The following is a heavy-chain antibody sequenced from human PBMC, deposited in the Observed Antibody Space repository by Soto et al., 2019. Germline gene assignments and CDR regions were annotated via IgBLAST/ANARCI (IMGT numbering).Heavy chain of an antibody. CDR3: AHRHRTTVTNWFDP. Sequence: QITLKESGPTLVKPTQTLTLTCTFSGFSLSTSGVGVGWIRQPPGKALEWLALIYWDDDKRYSPSLKSRLTITKDTSKNQVVLTMTNMDPVDTAPYYCAHRHRTTVTNWFDPWGQGTLVTVSS. CDR1: GFSLSTSGVG. CDR2: IYWDDDK. D-gene: IGHD4-17*01. V-gene: IGHV2-5*02. J-gene: IGHJ5*02.